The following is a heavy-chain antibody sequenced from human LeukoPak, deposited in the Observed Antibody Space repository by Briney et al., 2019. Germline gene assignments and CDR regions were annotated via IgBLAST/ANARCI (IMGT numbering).Heavy chain of an antibody. D-gene: IGHD3-3*01. J-gene: IGHJ4*02. CDR1: GFTFSTYS. CDR3: ARGGTFGVDRSDY. Sequence: PGGSLRLSCAVSGFTFSTYSMTCVRDGPGGGLWWVSSITSDSRDTYYTDSLRGQFTISRDNAENSLYLQMNSLRPEDTAVYYCARGGTFGVDRSDYWGQGTLVTVSS. CDR2: ITSDSRDT. V-gene: IGHV3-21*01.